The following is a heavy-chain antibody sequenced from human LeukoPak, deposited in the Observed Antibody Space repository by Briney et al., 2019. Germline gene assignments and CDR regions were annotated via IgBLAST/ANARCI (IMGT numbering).Heavy chain of an antibody. CDR2: INHSVST. CDR3: ASVRTAGTTSRIFSFDP. J-gene: IGHJ5*02. Sequence: PSETLSLTCAVYGGSFSGYYWSWIRQPPGKGLEWMGEINHSVSTNYNPSLKSRVTISVDPYKNQLSLKLSSVTAADTAVYYCASVRTAGTTSRIFSFDPWGQGTLVTVSS. CDR1: GGSFSGYY. D-gene: IGHD1-7*01. V-gene: IGHV4-34*01.